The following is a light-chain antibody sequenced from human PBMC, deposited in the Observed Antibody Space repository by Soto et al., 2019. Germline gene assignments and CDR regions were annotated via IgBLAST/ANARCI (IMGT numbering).Light chain of an antibody. CDR1: QSVSNNQ. J-gene: IGKJ1*01. CDR3: QQYGNSPWT. V-gene: IGKV3-20*01. CDR2: GAS. Sequence: EIVLTQSPGTLSLSPGERATLSCRASQSVSNNQLAWYQQKPGQAPRLLIYGASRRASGISDRFSGSGSGTDFTLNISRLEPDNFAVYYCQQYGNSPWTFGQGTKVEVK.